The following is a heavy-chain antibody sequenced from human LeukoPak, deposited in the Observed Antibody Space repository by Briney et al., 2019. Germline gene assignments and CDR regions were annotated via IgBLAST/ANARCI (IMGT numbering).Heavy chain of an antibody. J-gene: IGHJ3*02. CDR3: ARADRHSSESAFDI. CDR2: ISAYNGNT. D-gene: IGHD6-25*01. V-gene: IGHV1-18*04. Sequence: GASVKVSCKASGYTFTSYGISWVRQAPGQGLEWMGWISAYNGNTNYAQKLQGRVTMTTDTSTSTAYMELRSLRSDDTAVYYCARADRHSSESAFDIWGQGTMVTVSS. CDR1: GYTFTSYG.